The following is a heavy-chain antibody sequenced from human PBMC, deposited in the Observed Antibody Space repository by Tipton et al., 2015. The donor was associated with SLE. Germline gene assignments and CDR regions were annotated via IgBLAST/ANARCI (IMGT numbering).Heavy chain of an antibody. Sequence: TLSLTCAVYVGSFSGYYWSWIRQPPGKGLEWIGEINHSGSTNYNPSLKSRVTISVDTSKNQFSLKLSSVTAADTAVYYCARGQGSYYDILTGGAFDIWGQGTMVTVSS. V-gene: IGHV4-34*01. CDR2: INHSGST. D-gene: IGHD3-9*01. CDR1: VGSFSGYY. CDR3: ARGQGSYYDILTGGAFDI. J-gene: IGHJ3*02.